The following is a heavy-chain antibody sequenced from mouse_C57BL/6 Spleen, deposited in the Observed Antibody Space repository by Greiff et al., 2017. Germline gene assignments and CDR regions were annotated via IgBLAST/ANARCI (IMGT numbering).Heavy chain of an antibody. J-gene: IGHJ2*01. CDR2: ISPGDGDT. CDR1: GYAFSSSW. CDR3: ARSGIYDGYFDY. Sequence: VKLMESGPELVKPGASVKISCKASGYAFSSSWMNWVKQRPGKGLEWIGRISPGDGDTNYNGKFKGKATLTADKSSSTAYMQLSSLTSEDSAVYFCARSGIYDGYFDYWGQGTTLTVSS. V-gene: IGHV1-82*01. D-gene: IGHD2-3*01.